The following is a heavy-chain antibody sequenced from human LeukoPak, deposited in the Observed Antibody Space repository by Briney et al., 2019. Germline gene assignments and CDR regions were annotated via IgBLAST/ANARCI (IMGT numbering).Heavy chain of an antibody. CDR1: GFTFSSYA. CDR2: ISGSGGST. V-gene: IGHV3-23*01. J-gene: IGHJ4*02. CDR3: AKSESAVAHIRYYFDY. D-gene: IGHD6-19*01. Sequence: PGGSLRLSCAASGFTFSSYAMSWVRQAPGKGLEWVSAISGSGGSTYYADSVKGRFTISRDNSKNTLYLQMNSLRAEDTAVYYCAKSESAVAHIRYYFDYWGQGTLVTVSS.